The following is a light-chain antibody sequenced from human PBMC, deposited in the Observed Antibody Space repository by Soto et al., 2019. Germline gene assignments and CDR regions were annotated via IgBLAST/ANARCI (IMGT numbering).Light chain of an antibody. CDR2: EVT. V-gene: IGLV2-14*01. CDR1: SSDVGGYNY. CDR3: GSYTARSTHV. J-gene: IGLJ1*01. Sequence: QSVLTQPASVSGSPGQSITISCSGTSSDVGGYNYVSWYQQHPGKAPKLLIFEVTSRPSWVSDRFSGSKSANTASLTISGLQPDDGADYYCGSYTARSTHVFGSGTKVTVL.